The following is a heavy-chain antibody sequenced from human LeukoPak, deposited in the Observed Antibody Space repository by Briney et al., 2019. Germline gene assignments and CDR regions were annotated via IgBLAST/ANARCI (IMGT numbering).Heavy chain of an antibody. CDR3: ARLERNYYGSGSYLRWFDP. Sequence: ASETLSLTRTVSGGSISSSSYYWGWIRQPPGKGLEWIGSIYYSGSTYYNPSLKSRVTISVDTSKNQLSLKLSSVTAADTAVYYCARLERNYYGSGSYLRWFDPWGQGTLVTVSS. J-gene: IGHJ5*02. D-gene: IGHD3-10*01. CDR1: GGSISSSSYY. CDR2: IYYSGST. V-gene: IGHV4-39*01.